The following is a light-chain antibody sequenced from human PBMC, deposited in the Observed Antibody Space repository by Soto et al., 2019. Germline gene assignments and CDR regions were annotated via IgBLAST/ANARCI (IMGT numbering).Light chain of an antibody. Sequence: QPELTQSPSASASLGASVKLTCTLSSGHSSYAIAWHQQQPEKGPRYLMKLNSDGSHSKGDGIPDRFSGSSSGAERYLTISSLQSEDEADYYCQTWGTGIRGVFGGGTQLTVL. CDR2: LNSDGSH. J-gene: IGLJ2*01. CDR3: QTWGTGIRGV. V-gene: IGLV4-69*01. CDR1: SGHSSYA.